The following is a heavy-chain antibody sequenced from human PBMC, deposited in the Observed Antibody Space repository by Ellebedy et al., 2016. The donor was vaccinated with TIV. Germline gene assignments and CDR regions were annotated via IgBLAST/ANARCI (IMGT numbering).Heavy chain of an antibody. V-gene: IGHV4-34*01. CDR3: ARAPGLYYYYYGMDV. Sequence: MPSETLSLTCAVYGGSFSGYYWSRIRQPPGKGLEWIGEINHSGSTNYNPSLKSRVTISVDTSKNQFSLKLSSVTAADTAVYYCARAPGLYYYYYGMDVWGQGTTVTVSS. CDR2: INHSGST. J-gene: IGHJ6*02. CDR1: GGSFSGYY.